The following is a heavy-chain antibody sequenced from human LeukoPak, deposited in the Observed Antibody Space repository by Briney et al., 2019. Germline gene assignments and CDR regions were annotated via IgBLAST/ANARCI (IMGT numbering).Heavy chain of an antibody. D-gene: IGHD3-10*01. CDR1: GFTFSGDW. J-gene: IGHJ2*01. CDR3: ARGGSGCFDN. Sequence: GGSLRLSCVASGFTFSGDWMHWVRQAPGKGLVWVVRIDSDGSGTTYADFVKGRFTISRDNAKNTVDLQMNSLRAEDTAVYYCARGGSGCFDNWGHGVRVTVSS. V-gene: IGHV3-74*01. CDR2: IDSDGSGT.